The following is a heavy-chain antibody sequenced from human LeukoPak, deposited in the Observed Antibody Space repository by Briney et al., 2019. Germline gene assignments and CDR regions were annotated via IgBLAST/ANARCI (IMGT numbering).Heavy chain of an antibody. CDR3: ARQLAAGNDGFDV. Sequence: SETLSPTCTVSGVSIYSSTYYWAWIRQPPGKGLEFIGSIYYNEDTFQNPSLKSRLTISVDTSANQFSLRLSSVTAADAAVYYCARQLAAGNDGFDVWGQGTMVTVFS. V-gene: IGHV4-39*01. CDR2: IYYNEDT. CDR1: GVSIYSSTYY. D-gene: IGHD2-15*01. J-gene: IGHJ3*01.